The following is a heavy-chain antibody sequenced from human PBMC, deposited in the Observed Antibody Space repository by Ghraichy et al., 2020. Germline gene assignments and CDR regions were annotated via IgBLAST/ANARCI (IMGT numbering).Heavy chain of an antibody. Sequence: GGSLRLSCAASGFTFSSYGMHWVRQAPGKGLEWVAVIWYDGSNKYYADSVKGRFTISRDNSKNTLYLQMNSLRAEDTAVYYCARARGIISVAGTDHFDYWGQGTLVTVSS. CDR3: ARARGIISVAGTDHFDY. D-gene: IGHD6-19*01. V-gene: IGHV3-33*01. J-gene: IGHJ4*02. CDR1: GFTFSSYG. CDR2: IWYDGSNK.